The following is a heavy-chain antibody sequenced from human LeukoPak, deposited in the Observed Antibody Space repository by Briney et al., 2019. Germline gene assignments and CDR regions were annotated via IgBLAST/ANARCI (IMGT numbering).Heavy chain of an antibody. CDR2: ISWNSGSI. D-gene: IGHD4-17*01. J-gene: IGHJ4*02. Sequence: GGSLRLSCAASGFTFDDYAMHWVRQAPGKGLEWVSGISWNSGSIGYADSVKGRFTISRDNAKNSLYLQMNSLRAEDTAVYYCAKSVESAVTTNPYFDYWGQGILVTVSS. CDR3: AKSVESAVTTNPYFDY. V-gene: IGHV3-9*01. CDR1: GFTFDDYA.